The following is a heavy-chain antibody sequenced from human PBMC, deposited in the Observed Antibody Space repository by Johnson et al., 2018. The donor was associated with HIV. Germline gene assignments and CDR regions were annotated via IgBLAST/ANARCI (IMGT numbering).Heavy chain of an antibody. Sequence: QEQLVESGGGVVQPGRSLRLSCAASGFTFSNYAMHWVRQAPGKGLEWVAVISYAGSNKYYADSVKGRFTISRDNSENTLYLQMNSLRPEDTAVYYCARDPFTQALDAFDIWGQGTTVMVSS. V-gene: IGHV3-30*04. CDR1: GFTFSNYA. CDR3: ARDPFTQALDAFDI. CDR2: ISYAGSNK. J-gene: IGHJ3*02.